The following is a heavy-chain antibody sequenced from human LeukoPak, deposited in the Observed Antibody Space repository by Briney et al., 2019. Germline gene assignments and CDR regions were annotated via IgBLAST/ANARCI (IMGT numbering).Heavy chain of an antibody. V-gene: IGHV1-2*02. J-gene: IGHJ4*02. Sequence: ASVKVSCKASGYTFTGYYMHWVRQAPGQGLEWMGWINPNSGGTNYAQKFQGRVTMTRDTSISTAYMELSRLRSDDTAVYSCARLSWYDSSGYYYGVRDYWGQGTLVTVSS. CDR1: GYTFTGYY. D-gene: IGHD3-22*01. CDR2: INPNSGGT. CDR3: ARLSWYDSSGYYYGVRDY.